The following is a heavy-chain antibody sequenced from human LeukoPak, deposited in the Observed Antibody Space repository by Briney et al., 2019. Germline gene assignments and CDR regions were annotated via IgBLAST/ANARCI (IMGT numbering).Heavy chain of an antibody. Sequence: GASVKVSCKASGYTFTSYGISWVRQAPGQGLEWMGWISAYNGNTNYAQKLQGRVTMTTDTSTSTAYMELRSLRSDDTAVYYCALGYCSGGSCYSALDYWGQGTLVTVSS. CDR3: ALGYCSGGSCYSALDY. CDR1: GYTFTSYG. J-gene: IGHJ4*02. CDR2: ISAYNGNT. V-gene: IGHV1-18*01. D-gene: IGHD2-15*01.